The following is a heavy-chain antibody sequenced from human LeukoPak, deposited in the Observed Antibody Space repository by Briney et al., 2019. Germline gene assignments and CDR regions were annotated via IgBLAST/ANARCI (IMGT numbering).Heavy chain of an antibody. CDR2: IYYSGST. CDR1: GGSISSGGYS. V-gene: IGHV4-31*03. CDR3: ARAAVEMATIKFDY. Sequence: SETLSLTCTVSGGSISSGGYSWSWIRQHPEKGLEWIGYIYYSGSTYYNPSLKSRVTISVDTSKNQFSLKLSSVTAADTAVYYCARAAVEMATIKFDYWGQGTLVTVSS. J-gene: IGHJ4*02. D-gene: IGHD5-24*01.